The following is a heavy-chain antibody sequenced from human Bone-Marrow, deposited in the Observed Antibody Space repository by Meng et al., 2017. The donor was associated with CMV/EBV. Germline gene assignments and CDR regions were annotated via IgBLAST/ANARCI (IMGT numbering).Heavy chain of an antibody. CDR3: ARAYLGKENGMYV. V-gene: IGHV1-2*02. CDR1: GYTFTGYY. Sequence: ASVKVSCKASGYTFTGYYMHWVRQAPGQGLEWMGWINPNSGGTNYAQKFQGRVTMTRDTSISTAYMALSRLRSDDTAVYYCARAYLGKENGMYVWGQGTTVTVSS. D-gene: IGHD3-3*02. CDR2: INPNSGGT. J-gene: IGHJ6*02.